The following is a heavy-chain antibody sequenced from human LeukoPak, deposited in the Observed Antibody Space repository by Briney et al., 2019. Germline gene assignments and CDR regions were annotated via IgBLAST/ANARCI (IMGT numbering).Heavy chain of an antibody. Sequence: SETLSLTCTVSGGSISSYYWSWIRQPAGKGLEWIGRIYTSGSTNYNPSLKSRVTISVDKSKNQFSLKLSSVTAADTAVYYCARDGAYCSSTGCYEDYYYYMDVWGKGTTVTVSS. CDR1: GGSISSYY. CDR2: IYTSGST. J-gene: IGHJ6*03. CDR3: ARDGAYCSSTGCYEDYYYYMDV. D-gene: IGHD2-2*01. V-gene: IGHV4-4*07.